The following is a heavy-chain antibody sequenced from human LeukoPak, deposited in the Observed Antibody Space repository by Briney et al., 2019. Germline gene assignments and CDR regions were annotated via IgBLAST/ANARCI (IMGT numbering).Heavy chain of an antibody. Sequence: PSETLSLTCTVSGGSISSYYWSWIRQPPGKGLEWIGYIYYSGSTNYNPSLKSRVTISVDTSKNQFSLKLSSVTAADTAVYYCARDPGHSPLEWLFGAFDIWGQGTMVTVSS. J-gene: IGHJ3*02. CDR1: GGSISSYY. CDR3: ARDPGHSPLEWLFGAFDI. V-gene: IGHV4-59*01. CDR2: IYYSGST. D-gene: IGHD3-3*01.